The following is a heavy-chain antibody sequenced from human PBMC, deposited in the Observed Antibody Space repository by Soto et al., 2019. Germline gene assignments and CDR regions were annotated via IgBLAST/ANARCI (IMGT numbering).Heavy chain of an antibody. J-gene: IGHJ5*02. CDR3: ARKYVLRLVSRWFDP. Sequence: QVQLQQWGAGLLKPSETLSLTCAVYGGSFSGYYWSWIRQPPGKGLEWIGEINHSGSTNYNPSLKSRVTISVDTSKNQFSLKLSSVTAADTAVYYCARKYVLRLVSRWFDPWGQGTLVTVSS. D-gene: IGHD3-3*01. V-gene: IGHV4-34*01. CDR2: INHSGST. CDR1: GGSFSGYY.